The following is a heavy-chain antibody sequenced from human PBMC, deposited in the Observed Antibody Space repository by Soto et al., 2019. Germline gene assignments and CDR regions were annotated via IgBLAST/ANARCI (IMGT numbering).Heavy chain of an antibody. Sequence: QVQLQESGPGLVKPSETLSLTCTVSGGSISSYYWSWIRQPPGKGLEWIVYIYYSGSTNYNPSLKSRVTISVDTSKNQFSLKLSSVTAADTAVYYCARHAYYDFWSGYRDAFDIWGQGTMVTVSS. V-gene: IGHV4-59*08. J-gene: IGHJ3*02. CDR2: IYYSGST. CDR3: ARHAYYDFWSGYRDAFDI. CDR1: GGSISSYY. D-gene: IGHD3-3*01.